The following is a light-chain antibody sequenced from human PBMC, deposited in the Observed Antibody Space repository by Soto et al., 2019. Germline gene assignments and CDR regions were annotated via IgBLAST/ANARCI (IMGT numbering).Light chain of an antibody. J-gene: IGLJ2*01. CDR2: MNN. V-gene: IGLV1-47*01. CDR1: SSDIGSNA. Sequence: QSVLTQPPSASGTPGQRVTISCSGSSSDIGSNAVYWYQQLPGTAPKLLIYMNNQRPSGVPDRFSGAKSGTSASLAISGLRSEDEADYYGAAWGDRLTGVLFGGGTKLTVL. CDR3: AAWGDRLTGVL.